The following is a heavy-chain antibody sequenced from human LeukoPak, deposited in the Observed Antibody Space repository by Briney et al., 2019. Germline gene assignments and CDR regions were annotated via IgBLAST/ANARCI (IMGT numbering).Heavy chain of an antibody. V-gene: IGHV3-74*01. CDR3: ARFYGSGSPAAGKFDY. CDR1: GFTFSSCW. Sequence: PGGSLRLSCAASGFTFSSCWMHWVRQASGKGLVWVSRINGDGSSTTYAGSVKGRFTISRDNAKNSLYLQMNSLRAEDTAVYYCARFYGSGSPAAGKFDYWGQGTLVTVSS. CDR2: INGDGSST. D-gene: IGHD3-10*01. J-gene: IGHJ4*02.